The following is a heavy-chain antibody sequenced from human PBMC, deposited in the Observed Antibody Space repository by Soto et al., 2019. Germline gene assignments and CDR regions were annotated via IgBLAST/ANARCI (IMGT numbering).Heavy chain of an antibody. J-gene: IGHJ4*02. CDR1: GLNFDNYG. CDR3: ATAISSPFSNFDS. V-gene: IGHV3-7*01. D-gene: IGHD2-2*01. CDR2: IKEDGSEE. Sequence: GGSLRLSCAVSGLNFDNYGIRCVRQAPGKGLEWVAGIKEDGSEEVYVDSVKGRFSISRDNAKNSLYLQLNSLRAEDTAVYYCATAISSPFSNFDSWGQGSLVTVSS.